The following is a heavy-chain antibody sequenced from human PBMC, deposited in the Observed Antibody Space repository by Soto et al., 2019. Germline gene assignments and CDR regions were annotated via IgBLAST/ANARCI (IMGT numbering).Heavy chain of an antibody. J-gene: IGHJ6*03. CDR3: ARRSQPYYYYYYMDV. D-gene: IGHD1-1*01. Sequence: SETLSLTCPVSGGSISSSSYYWGWIRQPPGKGLEWIGSVYYSGSTYYNPSLKSRVTISVDTSKNQFSLKLSSVTAADTAVYYCARRSQPYYYYYYMDVWGKGTTVTVSS. CDR1: GGSISSSSYY. V-gene: IGHV4-39*01. CDR2: VYYSGST.